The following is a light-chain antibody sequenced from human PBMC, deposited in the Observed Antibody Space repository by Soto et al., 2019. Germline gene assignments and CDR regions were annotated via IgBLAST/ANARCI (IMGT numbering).Light chain of an antibody. J-gene: IGLJ2*01. CDR3: SSYAGSNNLV. CDR1: SSDVGGSNY. V-gene: IGLV2-8*01. Sequence: QSALTQPPSASGSPGQSVTISCTGTSSDVGGSNYVSWYQQHPGKAPKLMIYEVIKRPSGVPDRFSGSKSGNTASQTVSGLQAEDEADYYCSSYAGSNNLVFGGGTKLTVL. CDR2: EVI.